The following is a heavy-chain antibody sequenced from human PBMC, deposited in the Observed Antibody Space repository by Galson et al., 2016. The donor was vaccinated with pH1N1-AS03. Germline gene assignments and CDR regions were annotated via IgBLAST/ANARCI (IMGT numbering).Heavy chain of an antibody. CDR1: GFIFSSYE. V-gene: IGHV3-48*03. CDR2: ISSSGNTI. Sequence: SLRLSCAASGFIFSSYEMNWVRQAPGKGLEWVSYISSSGNTIYYADSVKGRFTISRDNAKNSLYLQMNSLRAEDTAVYYCARALSEQYYDILTGNDPWGQGTLVTVFS. J-gene: IGHJ5*02. CDR3: ARALSEQYYDILTGNDP. D-gene: IGHD3-9*01.